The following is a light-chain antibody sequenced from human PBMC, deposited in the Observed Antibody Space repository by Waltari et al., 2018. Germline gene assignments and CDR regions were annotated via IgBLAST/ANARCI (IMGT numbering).Light chain of an antibody. CDR3: CSYAGTLYV. Sequence: QSALTQPRPASGSPGQALPISCTRTRSDVGGYNSVSCYQQHPGKAPKLIIYDVSKRPSGVPDRFSASKSGNTASLTISRLQAEDEADYYCCSYAGTLYVFGTGTKVTVL. V-gene: IGLV2-11*01. J-gene: IGLJ1*01. CDR1: RSDVGGYNS. CDR2: DVS.